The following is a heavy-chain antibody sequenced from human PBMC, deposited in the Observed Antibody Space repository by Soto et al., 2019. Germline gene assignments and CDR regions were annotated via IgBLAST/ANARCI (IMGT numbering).Heavy chain of an antibody. J-gene: IGHJ6*02. V-gene: IGHV6-1*01. CDR3: ARAKEYSSSSGMDV. CDR1: GDSVSSNSAA. D-gene: IGHD6-6*01. CDR2: TYYRSKWYN. Sequence: QVQVQQSGPGLVKPSQTLSLTCAISGDSVSSNSAAWNWIRQSPSRGLEWLGRTYYRSKWYNDYAESVKSRITINPDTSKNQFSPQLNSVTPEDTAVYYCARAKEYSSSSGMDVWGQGTKVTVSS.